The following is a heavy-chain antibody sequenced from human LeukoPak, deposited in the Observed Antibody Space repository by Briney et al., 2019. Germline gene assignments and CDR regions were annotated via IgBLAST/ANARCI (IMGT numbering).Heavy chain of an antibody. CDR2: ISAGGST. D-gene: IGHD3-10*02. J-gene: IGHJ4*02. Sequence: GGSLGLSCAVSGFMFSSFSMSWVRHVPGKGLEWVSTISAGGSTYYADSVKGRFTISRDNSKNTLFLQMNSLRAEDTAIYYCAKRPAAVRGVIPYLDYWGQGTLVTVSS. CDR3: AKRPAAVRGVIPYLDY. V-gene: IGHV3-23*01. CDR1: GFMFSSFS.